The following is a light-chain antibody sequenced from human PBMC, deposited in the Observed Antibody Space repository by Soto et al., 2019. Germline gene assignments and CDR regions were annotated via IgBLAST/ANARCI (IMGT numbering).Light chain of an antibody. Sequence: DVVVTQSPLSLSVTLGQPASISCRSSQSLVYSDGDTYLSWFQQRPGQSPRRLIYKVSNRDSGVPDRFNGSGSGTDFTLKISRVEAEDVGLYYCMHGTQWPWKFGQGTKVGIK. J-gene: IGKJ1*01. CDR3: MHGTQWPWK. CDR1: QSLVYSDGDTY. V-gene: IGKV2-30*01. CDR2: KVS.